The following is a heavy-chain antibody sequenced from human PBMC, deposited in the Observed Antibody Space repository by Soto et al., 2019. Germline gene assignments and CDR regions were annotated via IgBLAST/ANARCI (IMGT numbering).Heavy chain of an antibody. V-gene: IGHV3-7*01. CDR3: SPALNY. Sequence: GGSLRLSCAASGFTFSSQWMDWVRQAPGKGLEWVANINQDGSEKHYVDSVKGRFTISRDNAKNSLYLQMNSLTAEDSALYYCSPALNYWGQGTLVTVSS. J-gene: IGHJ4*02. CDR1: GFTFSSQW. CDR2: INQDGSEK. D-gene: IGHD2-2*01.